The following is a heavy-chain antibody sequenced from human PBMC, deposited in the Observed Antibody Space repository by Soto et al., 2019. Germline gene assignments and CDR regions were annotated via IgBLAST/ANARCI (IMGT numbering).Heavy chain of an antibody. CDR3: ARDRKTYYDFWSGYLPGY. CDR2: ISSDGSNK. CDR1: GFTFSYYT. J-gene: IGHJ4*02. Sequence: GGCMRLACAASGFTFSYYTINWVRQAPGKGLEWVALISSDGSNKYYADSVKGRFTISRDTSRNTLYLQMNSLRAEDTAVYYCARDRKTYYDFWSGYLPGYWGQGPLVTVSS. V-gene: IGHV3-30-3*01. D-gene: IGHD3-3*01.